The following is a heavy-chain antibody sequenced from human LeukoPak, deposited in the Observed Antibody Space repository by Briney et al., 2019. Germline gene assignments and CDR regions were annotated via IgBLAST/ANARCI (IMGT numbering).Heavy chain of an antibody. CDR3: AKAYPTPQGVNFDY. CDR1: GGSISTYY. Sequence: SSETLSLTCTVSGGSISTYYWSWIRQPPGKGLEWIGYIYYTGSTNYNPSLKSRVTISVDTSKNQFSLKLSSVTAADTAVYYCAKAYPTPQGVNFDYWGQGTLVTVSS. V-gene: IGHV4-59*08. CDR2: IYYTGST. D-gene: IGHD3-10*01. J-gene: IGHJ4*02.